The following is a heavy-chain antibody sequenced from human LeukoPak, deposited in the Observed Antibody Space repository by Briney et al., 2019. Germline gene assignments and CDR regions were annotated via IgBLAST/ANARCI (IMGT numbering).Heavy chain of an antibody. D-gene: IGHD2-15*01. V-gene: IGHV3-30*03. J-gene: IGHJ4*02. Sequence: GGSLRLSCAASGFTFSSYGMHWVRRAPGKGLEWVAVISYDGSNKYYADSVKGRLTISRDNSKNTLYLQMNSLRAEDTAVYYCASKIDYCSGGSCYSSPFDYWGQGTLVTVSS. CDR2: ISYDGSNK. CDR3: ASKIDYCSGGSCYSSPFDY. CDR1: GFTFSSYG.